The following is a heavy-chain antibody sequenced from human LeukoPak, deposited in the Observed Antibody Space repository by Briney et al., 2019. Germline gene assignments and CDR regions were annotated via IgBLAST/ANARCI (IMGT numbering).Heavy chain of an antibody. D-gene: IGHD5-18*01. V-gene: IGHV3-21*01. Sequence: GGSLRLSCAASGFTFSSYAMSWVRQAPGKGLEWVSSISSSSSYIYYADSVKGRFTISRDNAKNSLYLQMNSLRAEDTAVYYCARDGSYGDFDYWGQGTLVTVSS. J-gene: IGHJ4*02. CDR2: ISSSSSYI. CDR3: ARDGSYGDFDY. CDR1: GFTFSSYA.